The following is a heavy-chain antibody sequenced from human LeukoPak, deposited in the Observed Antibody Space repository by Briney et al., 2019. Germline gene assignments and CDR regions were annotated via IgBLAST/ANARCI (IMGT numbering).Heavy chain of an antibody. Sequence: SETLSLTCTVSGGSISSGGHYWSWFRQPPGKGPEWIGYTFYRGTTYYNPSLKSRVTISLDRSKNQFSLKLSSVTAADTAVYYCARVVVVAASWFDPWGQGTLVTVSS. V-gene: IGHV4-30-2*01. D-gene: IGHD2-15*01. CDR2: TFYRGTT. J-gene: IGHJ5*02. CDR1: GGSISSGGHY. CDR3: ARVVVVAASWFDP.